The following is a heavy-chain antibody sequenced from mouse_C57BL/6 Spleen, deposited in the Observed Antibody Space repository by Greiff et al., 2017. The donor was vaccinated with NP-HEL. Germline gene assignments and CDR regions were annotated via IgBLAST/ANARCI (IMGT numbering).Heavy chain of an antibody. CDR2: IDPSDSET. CDR3: ARDYDYGGWYFDV. D-gene: IGHD2-4*01. Sequence: QVQQQPGAELVRPGSSVKLSCKASGYTFTSYWLHWVKQSPIQGLEWIGNIDPSDSETHSTQTFKDKATLTVDKSSSPAYMQLSSLTAEDCAVYYCARDYDYGGWYFDVWGTGTTVTVSS. J-gene: IGHJ1*03. V-gene: IGHV1-52*01. CDR1: GYTFTSYW.